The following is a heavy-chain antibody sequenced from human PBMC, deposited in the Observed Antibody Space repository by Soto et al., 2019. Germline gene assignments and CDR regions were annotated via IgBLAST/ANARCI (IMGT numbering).Heavy chain of an antibody. Sequence: GGSLRLSCAASGFTVSSSYMSWVRQAPGKGLEWVSVIYSGGSTYYADSVKGRFTISRDNSKNTLYLQMNSLRAEDTAVYYCAGSYYDILTGRNFDYWGQGTLVTVSS. D-gene: IGHD3-9*01. CDR1: GFTVSSSY. CDR2: IYSGGST. J-gene: IGHJ4*02. CDR3: AGSYYDILTGRNFDY. V-gene: IGHV3-53*01.